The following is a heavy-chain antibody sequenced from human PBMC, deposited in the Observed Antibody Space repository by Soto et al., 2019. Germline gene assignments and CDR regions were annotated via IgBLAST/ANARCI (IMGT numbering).Heavy chain of an antibody. CDR3: STGVVAHGMDV. CDR2: IKSIRDGGTT. J-gene: IGHJ6*02. D-gene: IGHD2-15*01. CDR1: GFTITDAW. V-gene: IGHV3-15*07. Sequence: GSLRLSCAASGFTITDAWINWVRQAPGMGLEWVGRIKSIRDGGTTDFAAPVKARFAISRDDSKNMVYLQINSLNTEDTAVYYCSTGVVAHGMDVWGQGTTVTVSS.